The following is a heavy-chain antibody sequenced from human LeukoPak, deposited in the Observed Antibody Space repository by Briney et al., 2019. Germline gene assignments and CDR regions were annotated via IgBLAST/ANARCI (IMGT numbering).Heavy chain of an antibody. CDR2: VSTGSNYI. V-gene: IGHV3-21*01. Sequence: GGSLRLSCTASGFTFSSYSLNWVRQAPGKGLEWVSSVSTGSNYIYYADSVKGRFTILRDNDKNPLYLQMNSLRVEDTAVYYCAKVFRPIIRGAFDIWGQGTMVTVSS. CDR3: AKVFRPIIRGAFDI. CDR1: GFTFSSYS. J-gene: IGHJ3*02. D-gene: IGHD3/OR15-3a*01.